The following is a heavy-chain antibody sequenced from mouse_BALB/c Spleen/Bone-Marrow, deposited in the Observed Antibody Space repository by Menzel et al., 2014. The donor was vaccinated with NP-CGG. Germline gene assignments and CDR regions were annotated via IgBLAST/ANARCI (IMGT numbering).Heavy chain of an antibody. CDR3: ARRYAGYTADGAVNFFDL. V-gene: IGHV5-6-5*01. CDR1: GFSLSTYY. Sequence: EESGGRLVTPGTPLTLTCTVSGFSLSTYYMSWVRQAPGRGLEWIGFINIGSIAYYASWAKGRFTISXTSTTVDLKITSPTTEDTATYFCARRYAGYTADGAVNFFDLWGQGTLVTVSS. J-gene: IGHJ2*01. CDR2: INIGSIA. D-gene: IGHD2-3*01.